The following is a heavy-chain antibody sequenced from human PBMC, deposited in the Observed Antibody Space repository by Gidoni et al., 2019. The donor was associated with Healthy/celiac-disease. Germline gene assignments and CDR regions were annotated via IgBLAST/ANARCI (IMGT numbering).Heavy chain of an antibody. CDR1: GFTFSSYE. V-gene: IGHV3-48*03. J-gene: IGHJ4*02. D-gene: IGHD6-6*01. Sequence: EVQLVESGGGLVQPGGSRRLSCAASGFTFSSYEMNWVRQAPGKGLEWVSYISSSGSTIYYADSVKGRFTISRDNAKNSLYLQMNSLRAEDTAVYYCARDQLGGNDYWGQGTLVTVSS. CDR2: ISSSGSTI. CDR3: ARDQLGGNDY.